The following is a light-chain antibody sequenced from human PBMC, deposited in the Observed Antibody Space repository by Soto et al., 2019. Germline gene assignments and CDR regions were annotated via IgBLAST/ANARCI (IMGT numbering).Light chain of an antibody. J-gene: IGKJ4*01. CDR3: QQRSNWPPT. CDR1: QSVSTY. CDR2: DTS. V-gene: IGKV3-11*01. Sequence: DIVLTQSPATLSLSPWERATLSCRASQSVSTYLAWYQQKPGQAPRLLIHDTSNRATGIPARFSGSGSGTDFILTISSLETEDFAVYYCQQRSNWPPTFGGGTKVEIK.